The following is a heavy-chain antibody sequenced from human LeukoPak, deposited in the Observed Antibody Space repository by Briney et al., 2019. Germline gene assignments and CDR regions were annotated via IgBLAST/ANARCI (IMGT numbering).Heavy chain of an antibody. J-gene: IGHJ6*03. CDR2: IIPIFGTA. Sequence: SVKVSCKASGGTFSSYAISWVRQAPGQGLEWMGGIIPIFGTANYAQKFQGRVTITTDESTSTAYMELSSLRSEDTAVHYCASGGSAGYYYYYMDVWGKGTTVTISS. D-gene: IGHD2-15*01. V-gene: IGHV1-69*05. CDR1: GGTFSSYA. CDR3: ASGGSAGYYYYYMDV.